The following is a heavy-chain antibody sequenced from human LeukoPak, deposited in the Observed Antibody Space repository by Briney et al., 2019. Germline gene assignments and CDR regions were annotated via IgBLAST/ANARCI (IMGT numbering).Heavy chain of an antibody. Sequence: GGSLRLSCAASGFTFSSYAMSWVRQAPGKGLEWVSAISGSGGSTYYADSMKGRFTISRDNSKNTLYLQMNSLRAEDTAVYYCAKDEGPAMVYWGGYYFDYWGQGTLVTVSS. V-gene: IGHV3-23*01. CDR2: ISGSGGST. D-gene: IGHD5-18*01. J-gene: IGHJ4*02. CDR1: GFTFSSYA. CDR3: AKDEGPAMVYWGGYYFDY.